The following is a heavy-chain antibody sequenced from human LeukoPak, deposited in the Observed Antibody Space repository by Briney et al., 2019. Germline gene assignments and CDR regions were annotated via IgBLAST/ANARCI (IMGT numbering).Heavy chain of an antibody. J-gene: IGHJ6*03. D-gene: IGHD6-25*01. CDR1: GYTFTNYG. CDR2: ISAYNGNT. Sequence: ASVKVSCKASGYTFTNYGFTWVRQAPGQGLEWMGWISAYNGNTNYAQKLQGRVTMTTDTVTSTAYMELRSLRSDDTAIYYCARSAGYFYYYMDVWGKGTTVTISS. V-gene: IGHV1-18*01. CDR3: ARSAGYFYYYMDV.